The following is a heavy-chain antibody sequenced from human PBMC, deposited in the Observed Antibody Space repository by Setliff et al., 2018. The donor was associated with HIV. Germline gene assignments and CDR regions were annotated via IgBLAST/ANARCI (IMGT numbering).Heavy chain of an antibody. D-gene: IGHD3-22*01. V-gene: IGHV1-46*01. CDR2: INPSDGAT. J-gene: IGHJ4*02. CDR1: GYTFTNSF. CDR3: ARDFYYYDSSAPHPQTYYFDF. Sequence: ASVKVSCKASGYTFTNSFIHWVRQAPGQGLEWMGIINPSDGATTYAQRFEGGVTMTSDTSTSTVYMELSSLRSEDTAMYYCARDFYYYDSSAPHPQTYYFDFWGQGTLVTVSS.